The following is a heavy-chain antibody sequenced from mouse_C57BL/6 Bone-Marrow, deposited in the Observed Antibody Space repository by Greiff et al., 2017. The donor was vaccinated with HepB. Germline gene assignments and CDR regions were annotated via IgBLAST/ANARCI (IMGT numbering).Heavy chain of an antibody. V-gene: IGHV1-50*01. CDR3: AREGTTVGDYFDY. Sequence: QVQLQQPGAELVKPGASVKLSCKASGYTFTSYWMQWVKQRPGQGLEWIGEIDPSDSYTNYNQKFKGKATLTVDTSSSTVYMQLSSLTSEDSAVYYCAREGTTVGDYFDYWGQGTTLTVSS. CDR2: IDPSDSYT. J-gene: IGHJ2*01. CDR1: GYTFTSYW. D-gene: IGHD1-1*01.